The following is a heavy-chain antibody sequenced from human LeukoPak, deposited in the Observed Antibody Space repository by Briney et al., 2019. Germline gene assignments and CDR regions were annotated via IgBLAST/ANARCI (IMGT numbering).Heavy chain of an antibody. CDR2: ISSSGSTI. D-gene: IGHD2-2*01. J-gene: IGHJ6*02. Sequence: PGGSLRLSCAASGFTFSSYEMNWVRQAPGKGLEWVSYISSSGSTIYYADSVKGRFTLSRDNAKNSLYLQMNRLRAEDTAVYYCAACSTSCFPSRRFYYGMDVWGQGTTVTVSS. V-gene: IGHV3-48*03. CDR3: AACSTSCFPSRRFYYGMDV. CDR1: GFTFSSYE.